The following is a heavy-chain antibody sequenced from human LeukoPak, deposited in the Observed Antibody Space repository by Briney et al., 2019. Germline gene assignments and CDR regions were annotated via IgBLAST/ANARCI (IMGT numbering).Heavy chain of an antibody. J-gene: IGHJ4*02. V-gene: IGHV3-23*01. D-gene: IGHD3-22*01. Sequence: TGGSLRLSCAASGFTFSSYAMSWVRQAPGKGLEWVSVISGRGGSTYYADSVNGRFTISRDNSKNTLYLQMNSLRAEDTAVYHCAKGRITMIVVVEFDYWGQGTLVTVSS. CDR3: AKGRITMIVVVEFDY. CDR2: ISGRGGST. CDR1: GFTFSSYA.